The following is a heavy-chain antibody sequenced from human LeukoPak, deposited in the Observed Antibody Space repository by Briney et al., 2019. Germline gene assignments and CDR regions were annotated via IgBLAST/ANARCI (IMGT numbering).Heavy chain of an antibody. CDR2: ISSSGSTI. J-gene: IGHJ6*03. CDR1: GFTFSSYE. V-gene: IGHV3-48*03. CDR3: ASLPNYDFWSRNRNYYYYMDV. D-gene: IGHD3-3*01. Sequence: GGSLRLSCAASGFTFSSYEMNWVSQAPGKGLEWVSYISSSGSTIYYADSVKGRFTISRDNAKNSLYLQMNSLRAEDTAVYYCASLPNYDFWSRNRNYYYYMDVWGKGTTVTVSS.